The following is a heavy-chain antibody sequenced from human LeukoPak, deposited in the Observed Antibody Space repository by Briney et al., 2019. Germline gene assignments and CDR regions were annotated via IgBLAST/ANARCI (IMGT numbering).Heavy chain of an antibody. CDR1: GFTVSGNY. V-gene: IGHV3-66*01. Sequence: SGGSLRLSCAASGFTVSGNYMTWVRQAPGKGLEWASFIDSTGSTYYADSVKGRFTISRDNSRNTLYLQMNSLRVEDTAVYYCARRERLGYSYGRGTLDIWGQGTMVTVSS. J-gene: IGHJ3*02. CDR3: ARRERLGYSYGRGTLDI. CDR2: IDSTGST. D-gene: IGHD5-18*01.